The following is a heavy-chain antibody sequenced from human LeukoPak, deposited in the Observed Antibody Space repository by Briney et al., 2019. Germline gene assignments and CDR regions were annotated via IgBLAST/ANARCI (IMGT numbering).Heavy chain of an antibody. CDR1: GYSFSDYG. Sequence: ASVKVSCKTSGYSFSDYGISWVRQAPGQGLEWMGWISAYNGNTNYAQKLQGRVTMTTDTSTSTAYMELRSLRSDDTAVYYCARSGGWTVVTATNFDIWGQGTMVTVSS. D-gene: IGHD2-21*02. J-gene: IGHJ3*02. CDR2: ISAYNGNT. V-gene: IGHV1-18*04. CDR3: ARSGGWTVVTATNFDI.